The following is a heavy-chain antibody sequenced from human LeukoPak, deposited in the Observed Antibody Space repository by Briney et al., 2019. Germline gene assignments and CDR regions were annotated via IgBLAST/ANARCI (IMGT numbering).Heavy chain of an antibody. V-gene: IGHV1-18*01. CDR1: GYTFTSYG. D-gene: IGHD3-10*01. J-gene: IGHJ4*02. CDR3: AKGVHFTAPVRGAPSDY. CDR2: ISAYNGNT. Sequence: ASVKVSCKASGYTFTSYGISWVRQAPGQGLEWMGWISAYNGNTNYAQKLQGRVTMTTDTSTSTAYMELRSLRSDDTAVYYCAKGVHFTAPVRGAPSDYWGQGTLVTVSS.